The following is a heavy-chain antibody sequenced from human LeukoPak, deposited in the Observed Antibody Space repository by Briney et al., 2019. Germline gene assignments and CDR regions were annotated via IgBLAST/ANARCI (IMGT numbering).Heavy chain of an antibody. J-gene: IGHJ4*02. CDR2: ISSSSSYI. CDR1: GFTFSSYS. Sequence: GGSLRLSCAASGFTFSSYSMNWVRQAPGKGLEWVSSISSSSSYIYYADAVKRRFTISRDNSKNTLYLKMSSLRAEDTAVYYCAKRDYYDSSGYFPLFDYWGQGTLVTVSS. CDR3: AKRDYYDSSGYFPLFDY. D-gene: IGHD3-22*01. V-gene: IGHV3-21*04.